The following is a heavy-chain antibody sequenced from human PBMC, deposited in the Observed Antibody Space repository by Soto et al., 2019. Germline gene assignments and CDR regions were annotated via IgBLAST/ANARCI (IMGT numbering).Heavy chain of an antibody. CDR2: ISAYNGKT. CDR3: ATRSPAFDY. CDR1: GYTFTSYG. Sequence: ASVKVSCKASGYTFTSYGISWVRQAPGQGLERMGWISAYNGKTTYAQKFQGRVAMTTDTSTSTAYMELRSLRSDDTAVYYCATRSPAFDYWGQGTLVTVSS. V-gene: IGHV1-18*01. J-gene: IGHJ4*02.